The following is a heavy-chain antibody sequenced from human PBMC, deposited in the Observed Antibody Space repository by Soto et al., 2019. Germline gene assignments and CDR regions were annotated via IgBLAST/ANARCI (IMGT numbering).Heavy chain of an antibody. V-gene: IGHV3-23*01. CDR1: GFTFSSYA. Sequence: GWSLRLSCAASGFTFSSYATTWVRQAPGRGLEWVSSVSVNDDSAYYADSVKGQFTISRDNYRSTLYLQMNGLRVEDAAVYYCAGQRRPEGWFDPWGQGTLVTLSS. CDR3: AGQRRPEGWFDP. CDR2: VSVNDDSA. J-gene: IGHJ5*02. D-gene: IGHD1-1*01.